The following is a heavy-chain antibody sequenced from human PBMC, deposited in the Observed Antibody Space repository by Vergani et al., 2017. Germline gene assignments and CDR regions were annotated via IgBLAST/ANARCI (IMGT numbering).Heavy chain of an antibody. CDR3: ARCGGDCYMEA. CDR1: GFTFSSFS. D-gene: IGHD2-21*01. V-gene: IGHV3-21*01. J-gene: IGHJ6*04. Sequence: EVQLVESGGGLVKPGGSLRLSCAASGFTFSSFSMNWVRQAPGKGLEWVSSISSSSSYIYYADSVKGRFTISRDNAKNSLYLQMNSLRAEDTAVYYCARCGGDCYMEAWGKGTTVTVSS. CDR2: ISSSSSYI.